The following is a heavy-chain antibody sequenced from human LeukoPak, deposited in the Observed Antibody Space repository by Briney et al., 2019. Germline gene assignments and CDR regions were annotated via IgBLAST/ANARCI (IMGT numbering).Heavy chain of an antibody. Sequence: PSETLSLTCSVSGGSISISNYFWGWIRQPPGKGLEWIASRSSTGSTHYHSSLESRISVSVETSKSQFSLRLTTLTAADTAVYYCAFSGWFWGAFDYWGQGILVTVSS. D-gene: IGHD6-19*01. CDR1: GGSISISNYF. V-gene: IGHV4-39*01. CDR2: RSSTGST. CDR3: AFSGWFWGAFDY. J-gene: IGHJ4*02.